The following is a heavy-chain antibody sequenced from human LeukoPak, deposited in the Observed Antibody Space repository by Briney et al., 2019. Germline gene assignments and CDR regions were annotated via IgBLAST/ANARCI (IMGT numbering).Heavy chain of an antibody. V-gene: IGHV3-53*01. Sequence: GGSLRLSCAASGFTVSSNYMSWVRQAPGKGLEWVSVYSGGITYYADSVKGRFTISRDNSKSTLYIQMNSLRAEDTAVYYCARAKPKNMVRGLIMRRESRYYFDYWGQGTLVTVSS. CDR2: YSGGIT. CDR3: ARAKPKNMVRGLIMRRESRYYFDY. CDR1: GFTVSSNY. J-gene: IGHJ4*02. D-gene: IGHD3-10*01.